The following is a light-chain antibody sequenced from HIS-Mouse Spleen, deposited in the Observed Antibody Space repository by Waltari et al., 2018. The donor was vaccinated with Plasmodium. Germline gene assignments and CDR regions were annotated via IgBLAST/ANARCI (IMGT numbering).Light chain of an antibody. Sequence: SYELTQPPSVSVSPGQTARITCSGDALPKKYAYWYQQKSGQAPVLVIYGDSKRPSGIPGRFSGSSSGKMATLTISGAQVEDEADYYCYSTDSSGKRVFGGGTKLTVL. CDR3: YSTDSSGKRV. J-gene: IGLJ3*02. V-gene: IGLV3-10*01. CDR2: GDS. CDR1: ALPKKY.